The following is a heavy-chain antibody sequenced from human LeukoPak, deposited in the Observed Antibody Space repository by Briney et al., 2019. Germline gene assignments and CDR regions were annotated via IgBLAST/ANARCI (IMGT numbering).Heavy chain of an antibody. CDR2: IHNSGTT. D-gene: IGHD1-26*01. CDR1: GGPFSGYF. J-gene: IGHJ4*02. CDR3: ARETGTYSAFDY. Sequence: SETLSLTCAVSGGPFSGYFWSWIRQSSGKGLEWIGEIHNSGTTNYNPSLNSRVTISEDTSKNQFYLNLSSVTAADTAVYYCARETGTYSAFDYWGQGTLVTVSS. V-gene: IGHV4-34*01.